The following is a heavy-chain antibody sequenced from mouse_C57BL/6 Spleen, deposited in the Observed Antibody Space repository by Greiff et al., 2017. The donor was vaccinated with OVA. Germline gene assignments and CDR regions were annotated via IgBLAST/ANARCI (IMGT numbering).Heavy chain of an antibody. D-gene: IGHD1-1*01. J-gene: IGHJ4*01. CDR1: GYTFTSYW. Sequence: QVQLKQPGAELVKPGASVKLSCKASGYTFTSYWMHWVKQRPGQGLEWIGMIHPNSGSTNYNEKFKSKATLTVDKSSSTAYMQLSSLTSEDSAVYYCARGLLRDAMDYWGQGTSVTVSS. CDR3: ARGLLRDAMDY. CDR2: IHPNSGST. V-gene: IGHV1-64*01.